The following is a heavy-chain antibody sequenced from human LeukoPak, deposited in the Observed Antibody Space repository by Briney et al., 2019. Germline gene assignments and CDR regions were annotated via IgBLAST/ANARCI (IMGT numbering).Heavy chain of an antibody. CDR1: GGSFSGYY. CDR3: ARGVSDQN. CDR2: LSHSGST. Sequence: SETLSLTCAVYGGSFSGYYWSWIRKSPGKGLEWIGELSHSGSTYYNPSLKSRATISLATSKNQFSLKLTSVTAADTAVYYCARGVSDQNWGQGTLVTVSS. V-gene: IGHV4-34*01. J-gene: IGHJ4*02.